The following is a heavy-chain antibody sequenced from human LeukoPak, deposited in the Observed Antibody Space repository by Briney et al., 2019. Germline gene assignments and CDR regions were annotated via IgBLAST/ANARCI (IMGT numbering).Heavy chain of an antibody. CDR1: GRSVGGHY. CDR3: ARGTHCSGITCSFFDY. V-gene: IGHV4-4*07. Sequence: SETLSLTCTVSGRSVGGHYWSWIRQPAGKGREWLGCIYSSGNTDYNPSLKSRVTLSVDTSKNQFSLKLNSVTAADTAVYYCARGTHCSGITCSFFDYWGQGALVTVSS. CDR2: IYSSGNT. J-gene: IGHJ4*02. D-gene: IGHD2-15*01.